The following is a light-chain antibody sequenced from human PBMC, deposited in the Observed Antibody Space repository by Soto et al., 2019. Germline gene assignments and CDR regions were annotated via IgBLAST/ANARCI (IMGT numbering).Light chain of an antibody. V-gene: IGKV3-15*01. CDR2: GAS. CDR1: QSVSSN. J-gene: IGKJ2*01. CDR3: QHYNNWPPYT. Sequence: EIVMTQSPATLSVSPGERATLSCRASQSVSSNLASYQQKPGQAPRLLIYGASTRATGIPARFSGSGSGTEFTLTISSLQSEDFAVYYCQHYNNWPPYTFGQGTKVEIK.